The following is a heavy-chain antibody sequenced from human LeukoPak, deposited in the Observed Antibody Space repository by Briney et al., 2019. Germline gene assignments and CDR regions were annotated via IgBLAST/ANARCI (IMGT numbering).Heavy chain of an antibody. V-gene: IGHV3-74*01. J-gene: IGHJ6*03. CDR1: GFTFGDYW. CDR2: INSHGGAT. Sequence: GGSLRLSCAASGFTFGDYWMHWIRQVPGKGPVWVSRINSHGGATSTAGFGKGRFTISRDNAKNLLYLQMDSLRVEDTAIYYCARGIPDFYFYMDVWGKGTTVSVSS. CDR3: ARGIPDFYFYMDV. D-gene: IGHD2-21*01.